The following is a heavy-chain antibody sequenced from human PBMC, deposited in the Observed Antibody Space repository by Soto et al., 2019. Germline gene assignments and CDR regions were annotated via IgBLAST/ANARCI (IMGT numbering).Heavy chain of an antibody. V-gene: IGHV3-23*01. J-gene: IGHJ6*02. Sequence: EVQLLESGGGFIHPGGSLRLSCAASGFSFSSFAMNWVRQAPGKGLEWVSIISGIADSTFYADSVKGRFTISRDNSKSTLYLQINSLRAEDTAVYYCAKTRGAMIYAISVYGMDVWGQGTTVTVSS. CDR1: GFSFSSFA. CDR3: AKTRGAMIYAISVYGMDV. D-gene: IGHD2-8*01. CDR2: ISGIADST.